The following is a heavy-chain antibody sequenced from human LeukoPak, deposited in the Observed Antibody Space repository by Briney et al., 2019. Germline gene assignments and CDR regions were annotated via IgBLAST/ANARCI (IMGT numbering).Heavy chain of an antibody. D-gene: IGHD6-19*01. V-gene: IGHV4-39*02. Sequence: SETLSLTCTVSGGSIRSSSYYWGWIRQPPGKGLEWIGSIYYSGSTYYNPSLKSRVTISVDTSKNQFSLKLSSVTAADTAVYYCARDRPQQWLVRGQRGYYYYMDVWGKGTTVTISS. J-gene: IGHJ6*03. CDR1: GGSIRSSSYY. CDR2: IYYSGST. CDR3: ARDRPQQWLVRGQRGYYYYMDV.